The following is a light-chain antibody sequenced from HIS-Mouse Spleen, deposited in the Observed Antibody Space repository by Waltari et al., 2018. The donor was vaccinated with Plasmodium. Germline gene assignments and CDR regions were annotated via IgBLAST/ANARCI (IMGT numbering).Light chain of an antibody. J-gene: IGKJ2*01. V-gene: IGKV3-15*01. CDR3: QQYNNWPPYT. CDR2: GAS. CDR1: QSVSSK. Sequence: EIVMTQSPATLSVSPGESATLSCRASQSVSSKLAWYQQTPGQAPRLLIDGASTRATGTPARFSGSGSGTEFTLTISSMQSEDFAVYYCQQYNNWPPYTFGQGTKLEIK.